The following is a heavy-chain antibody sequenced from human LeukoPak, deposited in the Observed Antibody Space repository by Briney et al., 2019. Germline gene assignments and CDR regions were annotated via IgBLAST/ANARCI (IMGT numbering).Heavy chain of an antibody. J-gene: IGHJ5*02. Sequence: GGSLRLSCAASGFTVSSNYMSWVRQAPGKGLEWVSVIYSGDSGGSTYYADSVKGRFTISRDNSKNTLYLHMSTLRAEDTAIYYCARVPRAWWFDPWGQGTLVTVSS. CDR2: IYSGDSGGST. V-gene: IGHV3-53*01. CDR3: ARVPRAWWFDP. CDR1: GFTVSSNY.